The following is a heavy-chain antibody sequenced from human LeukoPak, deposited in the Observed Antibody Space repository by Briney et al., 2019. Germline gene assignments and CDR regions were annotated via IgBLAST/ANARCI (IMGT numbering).Heavy chain of an antibody. D-gene: IGHD5-18*01. J-gene: IGHJ4*02. CDR1: GNSVTRYW. V-gene: IGHV5-51*01. CDR3: VRRVAYAAMASFDY. Sequence: GESLKICCKGSGNSVTRYWTGWVRQMPGKGLEWMGIIYPGDSDTRYSPSFQGQVTISADKSINTAYLQWSSLKASDTAIYYCVRRVAYAAMASFDYWGQGTQVTVSS. CDR2: IYPGDSDT.